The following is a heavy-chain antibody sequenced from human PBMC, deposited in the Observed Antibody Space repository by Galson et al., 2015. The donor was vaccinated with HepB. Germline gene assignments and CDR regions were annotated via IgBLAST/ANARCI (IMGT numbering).Heavy chain of an antibody. CDR3: ARDNSFPRSGYDSLTYYYYYGMDV. Sequence: SVKVSCKASGGTFSSYTISWVRQAPGQGLEWMGRIIPILGIANYAQKFQGRVTITADKSTSTAYMELSSLRSEDTAVYYCARDNSFPRSGYDSLTYYYYYGMDVWGQGTTVTVSS. CDR1: GGTFSSYT. CDR2: IIPILGIA. J-gene: IGHJ6*02. D-gene: IGHD5-12*01. V-gene: IGHV1-69*04.